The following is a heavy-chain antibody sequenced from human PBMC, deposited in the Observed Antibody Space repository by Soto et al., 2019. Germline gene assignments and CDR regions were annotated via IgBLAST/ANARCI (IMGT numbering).Heavy chain of an antibody. CDR2: ISRDGRST. Sequence: GSLRLSCSASGFTFSMHSMHWVRQTPGKALEYVSAISRDGRSTFYADSVKGRFTISRDNSKNTLYLRMSSLRSDDTAVYYCVKEANPFINTLVVLIFDYWGQGTQVTGLL. J-gene: IGHJ4*02. D-gene: IGHD3-22*01. V-gene: IGHV3-64D*08. CDR3: VKEANPFINTLVVLIFDY. CDR1: GFTFSMHS.